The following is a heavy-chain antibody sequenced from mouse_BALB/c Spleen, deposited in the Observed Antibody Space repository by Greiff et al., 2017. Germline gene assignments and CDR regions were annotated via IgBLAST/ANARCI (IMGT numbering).Heavy chain of an antibody. J-gene: IGHJ1*01. Sequence: EVHLVESGGGLVQPGGSRKLSCAASGFTFSSFGMHWVRQAPEKGLEWVAYIGSGSSTIYYADTVKGRFTISRDNPKNTLFLQMTSLRSEDTAMYYCARGGNYHWYFDVWGAGTTVTVSA. D-gene: IGHD2-1*01. V-gene: IGHV5-17*02. CDR2: IGSGSSTI. CDR1: GFTFSSFG. CDR3: ARGGNYHWYFDV.